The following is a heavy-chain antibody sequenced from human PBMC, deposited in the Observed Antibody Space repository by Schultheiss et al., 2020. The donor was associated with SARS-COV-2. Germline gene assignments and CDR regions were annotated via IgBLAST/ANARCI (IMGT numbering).Heavy chain of an antibody. Sequence: GGSLRLSCAASGFTFDDYAMHWVRQAPGKGLEWVAVISYDGSNKYYADSVKGRFTISRDNSKNTLYLQMNSLRAEDTAVYYCARDPEWLDYFDYWGQGTLVTVSS. CDR3: ARDPEWLDYFDY. CDR2: ISYDGSNK. D-gene: IGHD6-19*01. V-gene: IGHV3-30-3*01. J-gene: IGHJ4*02. CDR1: GFTFDDYA.